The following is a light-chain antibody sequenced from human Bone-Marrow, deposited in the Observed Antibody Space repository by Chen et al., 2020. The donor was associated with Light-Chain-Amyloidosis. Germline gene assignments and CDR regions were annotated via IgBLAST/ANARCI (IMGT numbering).Light chain of an antibody. J-gene: IGKJ1*01. CDR3: HQYGSSPWT. CDR2: SSS. V-gene: IGKV3-20*01. Sequence: LTQSPGTLSLSPVQTATLFCRAGQRVTTSSLAWYQLRPGQAPRLLIFSSSRRATGIPDRFRGSGSGTDFTLTIDRLEPEDSALYFCHQYGSSPWTFGQGTRVEI. CDR1: QRVTTSS.